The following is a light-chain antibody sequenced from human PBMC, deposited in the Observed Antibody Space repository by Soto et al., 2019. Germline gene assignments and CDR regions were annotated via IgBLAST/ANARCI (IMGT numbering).Light chain of an antibody. V-gene: IGKV1-5*03. J-gene: IGKJ1*01. CDR2: KAS. CDR3: QHCNSYSEA. CDR1: QTISSW. Sequence: VQMTPSPSTLSASVGDSVTITCLASQTISSWLAWYQQKPGKAPKLLIYKASTLKSGVPSRFSGSGSGTEFTLTISSLQPDDFATYYCQHCNSYSEAFGQGTKVDIK.